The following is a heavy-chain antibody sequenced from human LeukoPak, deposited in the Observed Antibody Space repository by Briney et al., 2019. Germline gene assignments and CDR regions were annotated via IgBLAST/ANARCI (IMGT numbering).Heavy chain of an antibody. CDR2: TYYRSKWYN. D-gene: IGHD4-17*01. CDR1: GDSVSSNSAA. J-gene: IGHJ2*01. V-gene: IGHV6-1*01. CDR3: ARDSPLTTVTTFPYWYFDL. Sequence: SQTLSLTCAISGDSVSSNSAAWNWIRQSPSRGLEWLGRTYYRSKWYNDYAVSVKSRIIINPDTSKNQFSLQLNSVTPEDTAVYYCARDSPLTTVTTFPYWYFDLWGRGTLVTVSS.